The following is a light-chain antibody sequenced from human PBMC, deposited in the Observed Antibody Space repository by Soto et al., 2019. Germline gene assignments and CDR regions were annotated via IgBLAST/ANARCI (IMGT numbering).Light chain of an antibody. J-gene: IGLJ2*01. Sequence: QTVVTQEPSFSVSPGGTVTLTCGLSSGSVSTNYYPSWYQQAPGQAPRTLIYRTNTRSSGVPDRFSGFILGNKAALTITGAQADDESDYYCVLYMGGGWVFGGGTKLTVL. CDR1: SGSVSTNYY. V-gene: IGLV8-61*01. CDR3: VLYMGGGWV. CDR2: RTN.